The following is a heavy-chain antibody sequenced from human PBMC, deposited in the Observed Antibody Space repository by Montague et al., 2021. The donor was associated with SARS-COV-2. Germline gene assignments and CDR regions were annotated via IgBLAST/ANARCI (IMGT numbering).Heavy chain of an antibody. CDR3: ASDSRLCGVECYEDIFDS. J-gene: IGHJ3*02. CDR2: ISYSGHT. Sequence: SETLSLTCTVSGGSISTKYWSWIRQPQAKGLEWNGYISYSGHTNSNSSLTSKVPISVDTSKNQFSLTLSSLAAAATAICYCASDSRLCGVECYEDIFDSWGQGTVVTVSS. V-gene: IGHV4-59*01. CDR1: GGSISTKY. D-gene: IGHD2-21*01.